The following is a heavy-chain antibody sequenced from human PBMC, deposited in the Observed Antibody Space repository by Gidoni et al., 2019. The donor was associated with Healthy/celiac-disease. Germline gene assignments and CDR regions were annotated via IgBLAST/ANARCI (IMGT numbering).Heavy chain of an antibody. CDR2: IYYSGGT. CDR3: ARDYDGGDVFY. J-gene: IGHJ4*02. CDR1: GGTISSSSYS. V-gene: IGHV4-39*07. D-gene: IGHD2-21*02. Sequence: QLQLQESGPGLVKPSETLSLTCTVSGGTISSSSYSWGWIRQPPGNGLEWIGSIYYSGGTYYNPSLKSRVTISADTPKNQCSLKVSSVTAADTDVYYCARDYDGGDVFYWGQGTLVTVSS.